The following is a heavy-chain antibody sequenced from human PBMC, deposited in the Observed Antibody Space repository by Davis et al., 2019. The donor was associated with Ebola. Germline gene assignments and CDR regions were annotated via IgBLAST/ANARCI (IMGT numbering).Heavy chain of an antibody. D-gene: IGHD1-14*01. V-gene: IGHV3-23*01. CDR2: ILHSGGNT. J-gene: IGHJ4*02. CDR1: GFIFSSHV. Sequence: GESLKISCAASGFIFSSHVMSWVRQAPGKGLGWVSTILHSGGNTYYPDSVKGRFTISRDNSKNTLYLQMDNLRGEDTAVYYCARGKGPSTTPLDYWGQGTLVTVSS. CDR3: ARGKGPSTTPLDY.